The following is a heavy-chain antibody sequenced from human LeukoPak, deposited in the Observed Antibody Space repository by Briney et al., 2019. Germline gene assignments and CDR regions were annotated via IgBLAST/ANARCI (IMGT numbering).Heavy chain of an antibody. J-gene: IGHJ4*02. CDR1: GGSISSSSYY. Sequence: PSETLSLTCTVSGGSISSSSYYWGWIRQPPGKGLEWIGSIYYGGSTYYNPSLKSRVTISVDTSKNQFSLKLSSVTAADTAVYYCAILWFGEQRWSSDYFDYWGQGTLVTVSS. CDR3: AILWFGEQRWSSDYFDY. V-gene: IGHV4-39*07. D-gene: IGHD3-10*01. CDR2: IYYGGST.